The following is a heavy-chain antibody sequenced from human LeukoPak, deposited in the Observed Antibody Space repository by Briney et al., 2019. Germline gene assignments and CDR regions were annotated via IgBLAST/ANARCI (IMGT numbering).Heavy chain of an antibody. J-gene: IGHJ4*02. V-gene: IGHV4-31*03. CDR1: GGSISSGGYY. Sequence: SETLSLTCTVSGGSISSGGYYWSWIRQHPGKGLEWIGYIYYSGSTYYNPSLKSRVTISVDTSKNQFSLKLSSVTAADTAVYYCARALYSGARFDYWGQGTLVTVSS. CDR3: ARALYSGARFDY. D-gene: IGHD1-26*01. CDR2: IYYSGST.